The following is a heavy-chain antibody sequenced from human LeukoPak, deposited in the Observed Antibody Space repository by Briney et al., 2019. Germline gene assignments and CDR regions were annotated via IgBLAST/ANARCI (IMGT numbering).Heavy chain of an antibody. D-gene: IGHD4-17*01. CDR2: INPSGGST. CDR3: AVSFYGDYVGY. Sequence: ASVKVSCKXSGYTFTSYYMHWVRQAPGQGLEWMGIINPSGGSTSYAQKFQGRVTMTRDTSTSTVYMELSSLRSEDTAVYYCAVSFYGDYVGYWGQGTLVTVSS. V-gene: IGHV1-46*01. CDR1: GYTFTSYY. J-gene: IGHJ4*02.